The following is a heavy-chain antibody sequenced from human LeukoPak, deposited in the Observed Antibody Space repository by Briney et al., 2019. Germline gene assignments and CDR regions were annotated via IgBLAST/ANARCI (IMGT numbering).Heavy chain of an antibody. J-gene: IGHJ4*02. D-gene: IGHD2-15*01. CDR1: GGTFSSYA. V-gene: IGHV1-69*04. CDR3: AGNIVVVVAAAFDY. CDR2: IIPILGIA. Sequence: SVKVSCKASGGTFSSYAISWVRQAPGQGLEWMGRIIPILGIANYAQKFQGRVTITADKSTSTAYMELSSLRPEDTAVYYCAGNIVVVVAAAFDYWGQGTLVTVSS.